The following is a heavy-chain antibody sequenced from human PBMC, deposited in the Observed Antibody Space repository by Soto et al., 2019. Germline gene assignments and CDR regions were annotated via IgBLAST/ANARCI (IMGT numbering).Heavy chain of an antibody. CDR2: ISWNSGSI. CDR1: GFTFDDYA. V-gene: IGHV3-9*01. CDR3: AKDKRSRRGGYAARGAFDI. Sequence: GGSLRLSCAASGFTFDDYAMHWVRQAPGKGLEWVSGISWNSGSIGYADSVKGRFTISRDNAKNSLYLQMNSLRAADAALYYCAKDKRSRRGGYAARGAFDIWGQGTMVTVSS. D-gene: IGHD3-16*01. J-gene: IGHJ3*02.